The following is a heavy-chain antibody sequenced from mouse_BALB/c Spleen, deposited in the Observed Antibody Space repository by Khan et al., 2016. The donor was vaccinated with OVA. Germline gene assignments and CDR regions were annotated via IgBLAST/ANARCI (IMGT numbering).Heavy chain of an antibody. D-gene: IGHD1-1*01. CDR2: TNPTNGRT. Sequence: QVQLQQSGAELVKAGASVKMSCKASGYTFTSYWMHWVKQRLGQGLEWFAETNPTNGRTYYNEKFKSKATLTRDKSSSTAYMLLSGPTFEDSAVLYCARITKIVATYFDYWGQGTTLTVSS. CDR1: GYTFTSYW. CDR3: ARITKIVATYFDY. J-gene: IGHJ2*01. V-gene: IGHV1S81*02.